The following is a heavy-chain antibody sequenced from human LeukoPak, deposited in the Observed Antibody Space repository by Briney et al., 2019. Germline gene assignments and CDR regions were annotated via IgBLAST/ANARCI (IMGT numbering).Heavy chain of an antibody. CDR3: TTDLPFLWFGNHYGMDV. Sequence: GGSLRLSCAASGFTFSNAWMSWVCQAPGKGLEWVGRIKSKTDGGTTDYAAPVKGRFTISRDDSKNTLYLQMNSLKTEDTAVYYCTTDLPFLWFGNHYGMDVWGQGTTVTVSS. CDR1: GFTFSNAW. CDR2: IKSKTDGGTT. V-gene: IGHV3-15*01. J-gene: IGHJ6*02. D-gene: IGHD3-10*01.